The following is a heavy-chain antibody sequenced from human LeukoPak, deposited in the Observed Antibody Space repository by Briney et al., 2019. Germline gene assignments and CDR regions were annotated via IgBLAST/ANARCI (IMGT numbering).Heavy chain of an antibody. CDR3: ARPLITFGGVIVPSTFDN. J-gene: IGHJ3*02. CDR1: GVSISSSSYY. D-gene: IGHD3-16*02. CDR2: IYYSGST. V-gene: IGHV4-39*01. Sequence: SETLSLTCTVSGVSISSSSYYWGWIRQPPGKGLEWIGSIYYSGSTYYNPSLKSRVTISVDTSKNQFSLKLNSVTAAVTAVYYCARPLITFGGVIVPSTFDNWGQGTMVTVSS.